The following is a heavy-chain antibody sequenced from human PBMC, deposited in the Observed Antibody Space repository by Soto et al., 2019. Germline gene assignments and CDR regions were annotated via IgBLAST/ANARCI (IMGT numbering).Heavy chain of an antibody. CDR2: IYYSGST. Sequence: QSRTLSLTCTVSGGSISSSSYYWGWIRQPPGKGLEWIGSIYYSGSTYYNPSLKSRVTISVDTSKNQFSLKLSSVTAADTAVYYCASCRIEWGQSDYYMDVWGKGTTVTVSS. V-gene: IGHV4-39*01. CDR3: ASCRIEWGQSDYYMDV. CDR1: GGSISSSSYY. D-gene: IGHD1-26*01. J-gene: IGHJ6*03.